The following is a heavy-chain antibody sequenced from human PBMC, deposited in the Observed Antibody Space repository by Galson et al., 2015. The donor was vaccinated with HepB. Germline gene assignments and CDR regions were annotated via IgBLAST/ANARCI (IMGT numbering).Heavy chain of an antibody. CDR1: GYTFTSYG. CDR2: ISSHNGNT. D-gene: IGHD6-19*01. Sequence: SCKASGYTFTSYGISWVRQAPGQGLEWMGWISSHNGNTNYVQKIRGRVTMTTDTSTSTAYMELRSLRSEDTAVYYCARDRGIAVAGTPKPQHYYYGMDVWGQGTTVTVSS. V-gene: IGHV1-18*04. CDR3: ARDRGIAVAGTPKPQHYYYGMDV. J-gene: IGHJ6*02.